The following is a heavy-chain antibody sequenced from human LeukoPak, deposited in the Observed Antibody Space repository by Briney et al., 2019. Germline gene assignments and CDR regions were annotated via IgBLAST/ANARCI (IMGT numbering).Heavy chain of an antibody. D-gene: IGHD6-13*01. CDR2: ISWNSGSI. J-gene: IGHJ4*02. CDR3: ARGLSSRFDY. Sequence: AGGSLRLSCAASGFTFDDYAMHWVRQAPGKGLEWVSGISWNSGSIGYADSVKGRFTISRDNAKNSLYLQMNSLRAEDTAVYYCARGLSSRFDYWGQGTLVTVSS. CDR1: GFTFDDYA. V-gene: IGHV3-9*01.